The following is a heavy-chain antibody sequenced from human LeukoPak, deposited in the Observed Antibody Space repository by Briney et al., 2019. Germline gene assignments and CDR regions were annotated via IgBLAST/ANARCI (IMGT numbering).Heavy chain of an antibody. Sequence: TGGSLGLSCAASGLTFSGYYMNWIRQPPGKGLEWVSYIGSSGDPIYYADAFKGRFTISRDNARNSLSLQMNSLRADDTAVYYCVAGTGDHWGQGTLVTVSS. CDR3: VAGTGDH. V-gene: IGHV3-11*01. CDR1: GLTFSGYY. J-gene: IGHJ4*02. CDR2: IGSSGDPI. D-gene: IGHD6-13*01.